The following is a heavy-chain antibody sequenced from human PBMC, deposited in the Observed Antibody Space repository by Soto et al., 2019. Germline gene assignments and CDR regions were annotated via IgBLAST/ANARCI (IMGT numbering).Heavy chain of an antibody. CDR3: ARRYCSGGSCLTFDY. D-gene: IGHD2-15*01. CDR2: INAGNGNT. Sequence: ASVKVSWKASGYTFTSYAMHWVRQAPGQRLEWMGWINAGNGNTKYSQKFQGRVTITRDTSASTAYMELSSLRSEDTAVYYCARRYCSGGSCLTFDYWGQGTLVTVSS. CDR1: GYTFTSYA. V-gene: IGHV1-3*01. J-gene: IGHJ4*02.